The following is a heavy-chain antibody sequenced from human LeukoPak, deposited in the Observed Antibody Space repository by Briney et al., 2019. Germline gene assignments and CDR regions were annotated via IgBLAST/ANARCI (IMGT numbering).Heavy chain of an antibody. D-gene: IGHD6-19*01. Sequence: PGGSLRLSCAASGFTFGSNWMSWVRQAPGKGLEWVAHINQDGSVRYYVDSVKGRFTISRDNTKNSLYLQMNNLRVDDTAIYYCARDPSTASAWFYFDLRGQGTLVTVSS. CDR1: GFTFGSNW. J-gene: IGHJ4*02. CDR2: INQDGSVR. CDR3: ARDPSTASAWFYFDL. V-gene: IGHV3-7*01.